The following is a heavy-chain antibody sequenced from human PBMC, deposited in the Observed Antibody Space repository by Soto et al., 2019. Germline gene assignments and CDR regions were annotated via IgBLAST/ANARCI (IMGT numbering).Heavy chain of an antibody. CDR3: ARVLAGSFDY. Sequence: GXSVKVSFKASAYTFTSYAMHWVRQAPGQRLEWMGWINAGNGNTKYSQKFQGRVTITRDTSASTAYMELSSLRSEDTAVYYCARVLAGSFDYWGQGTLVTVSS. V-gene: IGHV1-3*01. D-gene: IGHD6-13*01. CDR1: AYTFTSYA. CDR2: INAGNGNT. J-gene: IGHJ4*02.